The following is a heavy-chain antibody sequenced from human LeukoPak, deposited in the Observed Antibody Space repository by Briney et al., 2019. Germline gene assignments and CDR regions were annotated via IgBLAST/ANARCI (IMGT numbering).Heavy chain of an antibody. Sequence: SETLSLTCTVSGGSISSSSYYWGWIRQPPRKGLEWIGSIYYSGSTYYNPSLKSRVTISVDTSKNQFSLKLSSVTAADTAVYYCARLTSTYYYGSGSRGFDPWGQGTLVTVSS. CDR3: ARLTSTYYYGSGSRGFDP. CDR2: IYYSGST. V-gene: IGHV4-39*01. D-gene: IGHD3-10*01. CDR1: GGSISSSSYY. J-gene: IGHJ5*02.